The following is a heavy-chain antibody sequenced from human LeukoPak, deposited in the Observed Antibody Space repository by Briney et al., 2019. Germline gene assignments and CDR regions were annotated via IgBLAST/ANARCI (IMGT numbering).Heavy chain of an antibody. CDR3: ARVFKDYYDSSHYGMDV. D-gene: IGHD3-22*01. J-gene: IGHJ6*02. Sequence: SETLSLTCTVSGGSISSSSYYWGWIRQPPGKGLEWIGSIYYSGSTYYNPSLKSRVTISVDTSKNQFSLKLSSVTAADTAVYYCARVFKDYYDSSHYGMDVWGQGTTVTVSS. V-gene: IGHV4-39*07. CDR1: GGSISSSSYY. CDR2: IYYSGST.